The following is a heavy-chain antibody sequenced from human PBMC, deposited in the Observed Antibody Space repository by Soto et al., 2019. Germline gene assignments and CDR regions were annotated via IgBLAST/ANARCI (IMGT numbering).Heavy chain of an antibody. CDR3: AKDRKPRRGYTPLGMDV. V-gene: IGHV3-30*18. Sequence: PWWSLRLSCSASVFTFSSYGMHWVRQAPGKGLEWVAVISYDGSNKYYADSVKGRFTISRDNSKNTLYLQMNSLRAEDTAVYYCAKDRKPRRGYTPLGMDVWGQGTTVTVSS. CDR1: VFTFSSYG. D-gene: IGHD5-18*01. CDR2: ISYDGSNK. J-gene: IGHJ6*02.